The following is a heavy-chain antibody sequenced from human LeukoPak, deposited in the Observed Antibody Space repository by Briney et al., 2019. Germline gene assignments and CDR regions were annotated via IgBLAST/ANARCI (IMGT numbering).Heavy chain of an antibody. J-gene: IGHJ4*02. D-gene: IGHD3-22*01. CDR2: INHSGST. Sequence: SETLSLTCTVSGGSISNTFYYWSWIRQPPGKGLEWIGKINHSGSTNYNPSLKSRVTISVDTSKNQFSLKLSSVTAADTAVYYCAREDTYYYDSSDYTVFDFWGQGTLVTVSS. CDR3: AREDTYYYDSSDYTVFDF. V-gene: IGHV4-39*07. CDR1: GGSISNTFYY.